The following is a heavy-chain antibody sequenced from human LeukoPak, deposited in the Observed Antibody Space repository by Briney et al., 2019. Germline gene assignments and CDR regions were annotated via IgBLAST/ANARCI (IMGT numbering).Heavy chain of an antibody. Sequence: PGGSLRLSCAASGFTFNDYGMSWVRQAPGKGLEWVSGINWNGGRTGYADSMKGRFIISRDNAKNSLYLQVNSLRAEDTALYYCAQGTLVRGPGRNYYSMDVWGKGTTVTVSS. CDR1: GFTFNDYG. D-gene: IGHD3-10*01. CDR2: INWNGGRT. J-gene: IGHJ6*03. CDR3: AQGTLVRGPGRNYYSMDV. V-gene: IGHV3-20*04.